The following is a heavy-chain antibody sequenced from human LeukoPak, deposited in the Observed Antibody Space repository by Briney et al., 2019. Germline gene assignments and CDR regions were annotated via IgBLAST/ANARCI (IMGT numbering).Heavy chain of an antibody. V-gene: IGHV1-2*02. D-gene: IGHD3-10*01. CDR1: GYTFTVYY. J-gene: IGHJ6*03. Sequence: ASVTVSFKASGYTFTVYYMHWVRQAPGQGLEWMGWINPNSGGTNYAQKFQGRVTMTRDTSISTAYMELSRLRSDDTAVYYCATGYYYGSGSLRYMDVWGKGTTVTVSS. CDR3: ATGYYYGSGSLRYMDV. CDR2: INPNSGGT.